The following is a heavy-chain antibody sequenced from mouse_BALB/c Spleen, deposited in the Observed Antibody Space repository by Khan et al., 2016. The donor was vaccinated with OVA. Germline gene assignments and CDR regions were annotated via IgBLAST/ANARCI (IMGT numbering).Heavy chain of an antibody. J-gene: IGHJ3*01. CDR3: ARSTYRYAFVY. CDR1: GDSITSGY. D-gene: IGHD2-12*01. CDR2: IIYTGYT. V-gene: IGHV3-8*02. Sequence: EVQLQESGPSLVKPSQTLSLTCSVTGDSITSGYWHWIRKFPGNKLEYMGYIIYTGYTYYYPSLNSRISITRHTAKNQYYLQLSSVTEEDTATYYCARSTYRYAFVYWGQGTLVTVSA.